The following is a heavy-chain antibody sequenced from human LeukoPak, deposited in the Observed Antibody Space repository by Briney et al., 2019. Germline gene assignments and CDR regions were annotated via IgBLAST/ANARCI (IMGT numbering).Heavy chain of an antibody. Sequence: GESLRLSSAASGFTFSSYAMTWVRQAPGKGLEWVSRISGSGYGTYYADSMKGRFTISRDNSKNTVYLEMNSLRADDTAIYFCAKESGYSSAWLNYWGQGTLVTVSS. CDR2: ISGSGYGT. D-gene: IGHD6-19*01. CDR3: AKESGYSSAWLNY. CDR1: GFTFSSYA. J-gene: IGHJ4*02. V-gene: IGHV3-23*01.